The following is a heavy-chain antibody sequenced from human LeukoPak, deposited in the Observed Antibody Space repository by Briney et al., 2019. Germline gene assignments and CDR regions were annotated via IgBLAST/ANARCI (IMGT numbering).Heavy chain of an antibody. J-gene: IGHJ3*02. Sequence: AETLTLTCTVSGDSISSYYWSWVRQAPGKGLEWVGYIYYSGSTNYNPSLKSRVTISVDTSKNQFSLKLSSVTAADTAVYYCAAGGEAFDIWGQGTMVTVSS. CDR3: AAGGEAFDI. CDR2: IYYSGST. D-gene: IGHD3-16*01. CDR1: GDSISSYY. V-gene: IGHV4-59*01.